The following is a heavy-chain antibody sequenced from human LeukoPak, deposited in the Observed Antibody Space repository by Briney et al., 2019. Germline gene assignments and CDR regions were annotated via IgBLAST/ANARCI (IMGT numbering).Heavy chain of an antibody. V-gene: IGHV3-7*01. CDR3: AREGLPYSRDY. D-gene: IGHD4-11*01. CDR2: IKGDGSLI. CDR1: GFTFSTYW. Sequence: GGSLRLSCSTSGFTFSTYWMSWVRQTPEKGLEWVANIKGDGSLINYADSVKGRITISRDNAKNSLSLQMNSLTADDTGLYYCAREGLPYSRDYWGQGTLVTVSS. J-gene: IGHJ4*02.